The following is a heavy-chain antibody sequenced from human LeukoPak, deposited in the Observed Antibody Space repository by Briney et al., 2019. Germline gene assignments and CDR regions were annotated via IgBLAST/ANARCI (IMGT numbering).Heavy chain of an antibody. CDR2: IYYSGGT. D-gene: IGHD1-20*01. V-gene: IGHV4-59*08. Sequence: SETLSLTCTVSGGSISSYYWSWIRQPPGKGLEWIGYIYYSGGTNYNPSLKSRVTISVDTSKNQFSLKLSSVTAADTTVYYCARHRSNWPSDAFDIWAKGQWSPSLQ. CDR1: GGSISSYY. J-gene: IGHJ3*02. CDR3: ARHRSNWPSDAFDI.